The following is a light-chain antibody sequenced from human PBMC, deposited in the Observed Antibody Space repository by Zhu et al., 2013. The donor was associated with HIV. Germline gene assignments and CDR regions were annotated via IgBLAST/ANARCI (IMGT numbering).Light chain of an antibody. J-gene: IGKJ1*01. Sequence: EILMTQSPATLSVSPGERATLSCRASQSVGSNLAWYQQEPGQAPRLLIYGASGRATGIPDRFSGSGSGTDFSLTISRLEPEDFAVYYCQQYGSSRWTFGQGTKVEIK. CDR1: QSVGSN. CDR3: QQYGSSRWT. CDR2: GAS. V-gene: IGKV3-20*01.